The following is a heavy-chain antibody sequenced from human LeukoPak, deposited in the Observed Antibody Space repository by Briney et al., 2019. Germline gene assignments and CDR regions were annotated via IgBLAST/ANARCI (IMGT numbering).Heavy chain of an antibody. D-gene: IGHD3-16*01. CDR3: AKGLWGAYYYGMDV. Sequence: GGSLRLSCAASGFTFSNYAMSWVRQAPGKGLEWVSVISGSGATTDHADSVMGRFTISRDNSKNTLYLQLDSLRAEDTAVYFCAKGLWGAYYYGMDVWGQGTTVTVSS. CDR1: GFTFSNYA. J-gene: IGHJ6*02. V-gene: IGHV3-23*01. CDR2: ISGSGATT.